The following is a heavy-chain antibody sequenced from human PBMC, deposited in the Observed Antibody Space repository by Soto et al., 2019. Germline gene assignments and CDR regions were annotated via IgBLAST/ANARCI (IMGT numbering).Heavy chain of an antibody. CDR2: IRNKANSYAT. V-gene: IGHV3-73*01. CDR1: GFTFSGSS. Sequence: GGSLRLSCAASGFTFSGSSVHWVRQASGKGREWVGRIRNKANSYATAYAASVRGRFTISRDDSKNTAFLQMNSLNTEDTAVYYCISPSPEDMIRTWGQGALVTVPS. J-gene: IGHJ4*02. CDR3: ISPSPEDMIRT. D-gene: IGHD6-6*01.